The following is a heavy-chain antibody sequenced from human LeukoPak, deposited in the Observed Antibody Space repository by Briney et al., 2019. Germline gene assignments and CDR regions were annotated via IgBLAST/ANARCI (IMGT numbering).Heavy chain of an antibody. CDR3: ARARVAAGSNWFDP. J-gene: IGHJ5*02. Sequence: PSGTLSLTCAVSGGSISSGNWWSWVRQPPGKGLEWIREIYHSGSTNYNPSLKSRVTISVDTSKNQFSLELSSVTAADTAVFYCARARVAAGSNWFDPWGQGTLVTVSS. CDR1: GGSISSGNW. V-gene: IGHV4-4*02. D-gene: IGHD6-13*01. CDR2: IYHSGST.